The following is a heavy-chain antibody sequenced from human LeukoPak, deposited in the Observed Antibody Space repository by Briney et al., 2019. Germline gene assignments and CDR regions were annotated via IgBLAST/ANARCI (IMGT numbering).Heavy chain of an antibody. CDR2: ISSGTI. CDR3: ATDFGYSFDY. CDR1: GFTFSTYS. V-gene: IGHV3-48*01. D-gene: IGHD1-26*01. Sequence: AGSLTLSCAASGFTFSTYSMNWVRQAPGKGLGWVSHISSGTINYEDSVKGRFTISRDIGKNSLYLQMNSLIAEATAVYYCATDFGYSFDYWGQGALVTVSS. J-gene: IGHJ4*02.